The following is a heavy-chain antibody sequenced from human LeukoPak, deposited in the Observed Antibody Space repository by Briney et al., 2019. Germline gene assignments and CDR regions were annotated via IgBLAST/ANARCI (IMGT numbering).Heavy chain of an antibody. Sequence: SVKVSCKASGGTFSSYAISWVRQAPGQGLEWMGGIIPIFGTANYAQKSQGRVTITADKSTSTAYMELSSLRSEDTAVYYCAREVQFGCSGGSCYLLWGQGTMVTVSS. CDR3: AREVQFGCSGGSCYLL. CDR1: GGTFSSYA. D-gene: IGHD2-15*01. J-gene: IGHJ3*01. V-gene: IGHV1-69*06. CDR2: IIPIFGTA.